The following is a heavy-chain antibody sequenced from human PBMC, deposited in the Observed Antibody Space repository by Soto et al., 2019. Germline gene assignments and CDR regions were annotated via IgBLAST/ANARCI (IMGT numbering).Heavy chain of an antibody. CDR1: GISLSTCGVG. J-gene: IGHJ3*02. V-gene: IGHV2-5*01. CDR3: ARGLATLPVFAFDI. D-gene: IGHD6-6*01. Sequence: QITLKGSGPPLVKPTQTLTLTCTLSGISLSTCGVGLGWIRQTPGKALEWLALIYWNDDKHYSPSLKTRLTITKDTSKNQAVLTVTNMHPVDTATYYCARGLATLPVFAFDIWGQGTVVTVSS. CDR2: IYWNDDK.